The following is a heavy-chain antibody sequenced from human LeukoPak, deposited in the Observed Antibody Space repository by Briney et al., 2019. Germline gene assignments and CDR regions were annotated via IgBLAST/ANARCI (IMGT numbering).Heavy chain of an antibody. CDR2: ISAYNGNT. CDR1: GYTFTSYG. V-gene: IGHV1-18*01. J-gene: IGHJ3*02. Sequence: ASVKVSCKASGYTFTSYGISWVRQAPGQGLEWMGWISAYNGNTNYAQKLQDRVTMTTDTSTSTAYMELRSLRSDDTAVYYCARGSRKVGSSWYRAFDIWGQGTMVTVSS. D-gene: IGHD6-13*01. CDR3: ARGSRKVGSSWYRAFDI.